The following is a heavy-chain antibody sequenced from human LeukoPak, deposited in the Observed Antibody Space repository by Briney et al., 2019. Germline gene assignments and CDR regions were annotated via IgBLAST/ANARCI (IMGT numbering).Heavy chain of an antibody. CDR3: ARSGTYQPLLGY. CDR1: GFAFSSYS. J-gene: IGHJ4*02. D-gene: IGHD2-2*01. CDR2: ISSSSSYI. Sequence: PGGSLRLSCAASGFAFSSYSMNWVRQAPGKGLEWVSSISSSSSYIYYADSVKGRFTISRDNAKNSLYLQMNSLRAEDTAVYYCARSGTYQPLLGYWGQGTLVTVSS. V-gene: IGHV3-21*01.